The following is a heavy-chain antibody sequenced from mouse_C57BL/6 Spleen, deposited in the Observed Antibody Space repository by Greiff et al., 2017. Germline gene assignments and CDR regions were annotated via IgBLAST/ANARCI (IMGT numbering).Heavy chain of an antibody. Sequence: SGAELVKPGASVKLSCKASGYTFTSYWMHWVKQRPGRGLEWIGRIDPNSGGTKYNEKFKSKATLAVDKPSSTAYMQRSSLTSEDSAVYFCARGVYYDYDYYAMDYGGQGTSVTVSS. CDR2: IDPNSGGT. D-gene: IGHD2-4*01. CDR3: ARGVYYDYDYYAMDY. CDR1: GYTFTSYW. V-gene: IGHV1-72*01. J-gene: IGHJ4*01.